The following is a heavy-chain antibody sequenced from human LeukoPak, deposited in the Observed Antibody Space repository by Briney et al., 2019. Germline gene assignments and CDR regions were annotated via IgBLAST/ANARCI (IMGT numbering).Heavy chain of an antibody. CDR2: IIPIFGTA. CDR1: GGTFSSYA. D-gene: IGHD5-12*01. V-gene: IGHV1-69*13. J-gene: IGHJ4*02. Sequence: SVKVSCKASGGTFSSYAISWVRQAPGQGLEWMGGIIPIFGTANYAQKFQGRVTITADESTGTAYMELSSLRSEDTAVYYCARRRRWLRSYYFDYWGQGTLVTVSS. CDR3: ARRRRWLRSYYFDY.